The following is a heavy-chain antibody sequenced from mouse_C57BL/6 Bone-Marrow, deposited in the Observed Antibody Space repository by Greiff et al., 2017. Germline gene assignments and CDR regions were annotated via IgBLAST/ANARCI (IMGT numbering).Heavy chain of an antibody. CDR1: GYAFTNYL. V-gene: IGHV1-54*01. CDR2: INPGSGGT. CDR3: ARSIAY. J-gene: IGHJ3*01. Sequence: VQLQQSGAELVRPGTSVKVSCKASGYAFTNYLIEWVKQRPGQGLEWIGVINPGSGGTNYNGKFKGKATLTADKSSSTAYMQLSSLTSEDSAVYFCARSIAYWGQGTLVTVSA.